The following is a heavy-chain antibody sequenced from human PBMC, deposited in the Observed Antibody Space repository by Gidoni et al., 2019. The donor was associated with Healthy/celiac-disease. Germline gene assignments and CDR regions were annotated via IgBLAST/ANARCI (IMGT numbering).Heavy chain of an antibody. J-gene: IGHJ6*02. Sequence: QVQLVQSGAEVKKPGSSVKVSCKASGGTFSSYAITRVRQAPGQGLEWMGGIIPIFGTANYAQKFQGRVTITADESTSTAYMELSSLRSEDTAVYYCARGLGYCSSTSCSNYYYYYGMDVWGQGTTVTVSS. CDR3: ARGLGYCSSTSCSNYYYYYGMDV. D-gene: IGHD2-2*01. CDR2: IIPIFGTA. CDR1: GGTFSSYA. V-gene: IGHV1-69*01.